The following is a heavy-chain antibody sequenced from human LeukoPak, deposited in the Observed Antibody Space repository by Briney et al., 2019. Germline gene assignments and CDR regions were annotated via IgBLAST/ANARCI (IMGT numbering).Heavy chain of an antibody. J-gene: IGHJ4*02. CDR1: GGSMSGYY. CDR2: IHYSGTT. CDR3: ARRRVYSGSGEFDF. Sequence: SQTLSLTCTVSGGSMSGYYWSWIRQPPGKGLEWIGYIHYSGTTNYNPSLKSRVTISLDTSRNQFSLKLRSVTTADTAVYYCARRRVYSGSGEFDFWGQGTLVTVSS. V-gene: IGHV4-59*01. D-gene: IGHD5-12*01.